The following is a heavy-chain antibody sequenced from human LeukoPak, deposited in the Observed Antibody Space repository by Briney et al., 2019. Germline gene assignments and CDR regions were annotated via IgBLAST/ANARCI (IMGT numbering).Heavy chain of an antibody. Sequence: GGSLRLSCAASGFTFDDYAMRWVRQAPGKGLDWISLISGDGGVTYYADSVKGRFTISRDNSRNSLYLQMNSLRTEDTALYYCAKDIRAVAGRYDYWGQGALVTVSS. CDR2: ISGDGGVT. V-gene: IGHV3-43*02. CDR1: GFTFDDYA. J-gene: IGHJ4*02. D-gene: IGHD6-19*01. CDR3: AKDIRAVAGRYDY.